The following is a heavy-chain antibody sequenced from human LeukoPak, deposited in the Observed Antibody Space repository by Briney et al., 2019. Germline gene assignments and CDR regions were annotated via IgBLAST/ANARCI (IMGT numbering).Heavy chain of an antibody. Sequence: GGSLRLSCAASGFTFSSYSMNWVRQAPGKGLEWVSYISSSSSTIYYADSVKGRFTISRDNAKNSLYLQMNSLRAEDTAVYYCARVYYYDSSGPHLDYWGQGTLVTVSP. V-gene: IGHV3-48*01. J-gene: IGHJ4*02. CDR1: GFTFSSYS. CDR2: ISSSSSTI. D-gene: IGHD3-22*01. CDR3: ARVYYYDSSGPHLDY.